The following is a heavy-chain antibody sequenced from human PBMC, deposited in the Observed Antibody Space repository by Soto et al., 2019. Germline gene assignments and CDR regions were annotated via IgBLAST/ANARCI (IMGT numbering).Heavy chain of an antibody. V-gene: IGHV3-21*01. D-gene: IGHD6-13*01. Sequence: GGSLRLSCAASGFTFSSYSMNWVRQAPGKGLEWASSISSSSNYIYYADSVKGRFTISRDNAKNSLYLQMNSLRAEDTAVYYCARDISNSWSNWFDPWGQGTLVTVSS. CDR1: GFTFSSYS. CDR2: ISSSSNYI. J-gene: IGHJ5*02. CDR3: ARDISNSWSNWFDP.